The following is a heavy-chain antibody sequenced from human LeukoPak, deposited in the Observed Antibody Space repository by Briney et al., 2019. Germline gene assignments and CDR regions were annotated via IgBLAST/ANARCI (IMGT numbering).Heavy chain of an antibody. Sequence: PGGSLRLSCAASGFTFSSYNMNWVRQAPGKGLEWVSSISSSGSYIFYADSLKGRFTISRDNAKNSLYLQMNSLRAEDTAVYYCARGYSSSSFGYWGQGTLVTVSS. J-gene: IGHJ4*02. CDR3: ARGYSSSSFGY. V-gene: IGHV3-21*06. D-gene: IGHD6-6*01. CDR2: ISSSGSYI. CDR1: GFTFSSYN.